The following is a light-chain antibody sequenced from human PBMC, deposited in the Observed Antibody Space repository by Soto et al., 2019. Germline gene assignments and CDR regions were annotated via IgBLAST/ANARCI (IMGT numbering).Light chain of an antibody. CDR1: SYDVGSYNR. CDR3: SSYTSSNTVV. J-gene: IGLJ2*01. V-gene: IGLV2-18*02. CDR2: EVI. Sequence: QSALTQPPSVSGSPGQSVTISCTGTSYDVGSYNRVSWYQQPPGTAPKLMIYEVIYRPSGVPDRFSGSKSGNTASLTISGLQADDEADYYCSSYTSSNTVVFGGGTKLTVL.